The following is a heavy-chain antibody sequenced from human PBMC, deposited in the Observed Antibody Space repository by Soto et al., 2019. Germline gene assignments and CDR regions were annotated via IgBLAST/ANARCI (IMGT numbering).Heavy chain of an antibody. V-gene: IGHV1-46*01. J-gene: IGHJ4*02. CDR2: INPSGGRT. Sequence: QVQLVQSGAEVKKPGASVTVSCKASGYTFTTHYMHWVRQAPGQGLEWMGVINPSGGRTTYPLKCQGRVSLTSDTSTNTVYMELSSLRSEDTAVYYCARAGENYGSGTFSPPLRYYFNSWGQGTVVTVSS. CDR1: GYTFTTHY. D-gene: IGHD3-10*01. CDR3: ARAGENYGSGTFSPPLRYYFNS.